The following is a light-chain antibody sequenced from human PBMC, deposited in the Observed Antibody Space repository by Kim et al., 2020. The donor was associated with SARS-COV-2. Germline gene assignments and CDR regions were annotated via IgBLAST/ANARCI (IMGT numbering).Light chain of an antibody. J-gene: IGKJ2*01. CDR2: DAS. CDR3: QQRSNWPPGYT. Sequence: EIVLTQSPATLSLSPGERATLSCRASQSVSSYLAWYQQKPGQAPRLLIYDASNRATGIPARFSGSGYGTDFTLTISSLEPEDFAVYYCQQRSNWPPGYTFGQGTKLEI. V-gene: IGKV3-11*01. CDR1: QSVSSY.